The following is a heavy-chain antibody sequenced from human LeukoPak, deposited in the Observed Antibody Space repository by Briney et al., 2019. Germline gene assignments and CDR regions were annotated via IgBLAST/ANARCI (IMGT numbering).Heavy chain of an antibody. CDR3: WRRGIAAAGEPPFFDY. Sequence: SETLSLTCTVSGDSISSYYWSWLRQPPGKGLEWIGYIYYRGSTNYNPSLESRVTISVDTSKNQFSLKLGSVTTADPAVVFCWRRGIAAAGEPPFFDYWGQGTLVTVSS. D-gene: IGHD6-13*01. J-gene: IGHJ4*02. CDR2: IYYRGST. CDR1: GDSISSYY. V-gene: IGHV4-59*08.